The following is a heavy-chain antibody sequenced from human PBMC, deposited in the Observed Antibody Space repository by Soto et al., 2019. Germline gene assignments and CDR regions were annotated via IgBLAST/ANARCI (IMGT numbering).Heavy chain of an antibody. CDR2: LDKSGGSA. Sequence: PGGSLRLSCTASGFSFSSNDMSWVRQAPGKGLEWVSTLDKSGGSACYADSVNGRFTISRDNSRNTLYLQMHSLIAEDTAFYYCAKDRIGQLAKFDYWGQGTLVTVSS. CDR1: GFSFSSND. V-gene: IGHV3-23*05. J-gene: IGHJ4*02. CDR3: AKDRIGQLAKFDY. D-gene: IGHD6-13*01.